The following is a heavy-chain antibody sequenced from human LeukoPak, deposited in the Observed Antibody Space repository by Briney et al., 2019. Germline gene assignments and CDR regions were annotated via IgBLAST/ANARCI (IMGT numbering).Heavy chain of an antibody. J-gene: IGHJ5*02. V-gene: IGHV4-39*07. CDR2: IYYSGST. D-gene: IGHD4-11*01. CDR3: ARVVEPRDSNYGDWFDP. Sequence: PSETLSLTCTVSGGSISSSSYYWGWIRQPPGKGLEWIGSIYYSGSTYYNPSLKSRVTISVDTSKNQFSLKLSSVTAADTAVYYCARVVEPRDSNYGDWFDPWGQGTLVTVSS. CDR1: GGSISSSSYY.